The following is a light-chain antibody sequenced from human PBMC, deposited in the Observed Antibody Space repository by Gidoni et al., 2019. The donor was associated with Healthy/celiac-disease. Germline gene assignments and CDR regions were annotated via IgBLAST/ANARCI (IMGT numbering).Light chain of an antibody. J-gene: IGLJ3*02. Sequence: SVLTPPPSASGTPGQRVTISCSGSSSNIGSNTVNWYQQLPGTAPKLLIYRNNQRPSGVPDRFSGSKSGTSASLAISGLQSEDEADYYCAAWDDSLNGWVFGGGTKLTVL. CDR3: AAWDDSLNGWV. V-gene: IGLV1-44*01. CDR1: SSNIGSNT. CDR2: RNN.